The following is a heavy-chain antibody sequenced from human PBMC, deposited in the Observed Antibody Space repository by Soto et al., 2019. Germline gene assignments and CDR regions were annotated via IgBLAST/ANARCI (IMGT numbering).Heavy chain of an antibody. Sequence: SETLSLTCSVSDGSMNSDSYYWGWIRQPPGKGLEWIGVINYSGTTFHNVSLKSRVTMSVESFRNQLSLKLTSVTAADTAVYYCARLGGYVSVGYYYLWDSWGQGTLVTVSS. V-gene: IGHV4-39*01. D-gene: IGHD3-22*01. CDR1: DGSMNSDSYY. CDR2: INYSGTT. CDR3: ARLGGYVSVGYYYLWDS. J-gene: IGHJ4*02.